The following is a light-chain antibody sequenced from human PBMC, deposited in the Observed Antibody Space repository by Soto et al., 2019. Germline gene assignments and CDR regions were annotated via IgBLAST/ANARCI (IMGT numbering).Light chain of an antibody. J-gene: IGKJ4*01. CDR3: QQLYTYPLT. CDR2: TAS. Sequence: IRWTQTPSALSASVCDRVTVTCLASRGISSFLAWYQLKPGKAPKLLIYTASTLQTGVPSRFSGSGSGTDFTLTISSLQPEDFATYYCQQLYTYPLTFGGGT. CDR1: RGISSF. V-gene: IGKV1-9*01.